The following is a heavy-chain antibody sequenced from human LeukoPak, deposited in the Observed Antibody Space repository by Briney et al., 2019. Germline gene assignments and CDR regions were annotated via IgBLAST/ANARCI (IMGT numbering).Heavy chain of an antibody. V-gene: IGHV1-69*13. Sequence: SVKVSCKASGGTFSSYAISWVRQAPGQGLEWMGGIIPIFGTANYAQKFQGRVTITADESTSAAYMELSSLRSEDTAVYYCARSGRVISGYGMDVWGQGTTVTVSS. CDR2: IIPIFGTA. D-gene: IGHD3-22*01. CDR3: ARSGRVISGYGMDV. J-gene: IGHJ6*02. CDR1: GGTFSSYA.